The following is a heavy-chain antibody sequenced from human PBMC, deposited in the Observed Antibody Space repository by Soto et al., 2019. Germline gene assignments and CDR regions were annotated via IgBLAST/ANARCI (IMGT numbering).Heavy chain of an antibody. Sequence: QMQLVQSGAEAKTPGSSVKVSCKASGGSLNNYAVSWVRQAPGQGLEWMGRIIPLFGKADYARRLQGRVTLTADKYTNTAYMELSSLRSEDTAMYFCARDGSYCTNGVCFYYLDYWGQGTLVTVSS. CDR1: GGSLNNYA. CDR3: ARDGSYCTNGVCFYYLDY. J-gene: IGHJ4*02. D-gene: IGHD2-8*01. V-gene: IGHV1-69*06. CDR2: IIPLFGKA.